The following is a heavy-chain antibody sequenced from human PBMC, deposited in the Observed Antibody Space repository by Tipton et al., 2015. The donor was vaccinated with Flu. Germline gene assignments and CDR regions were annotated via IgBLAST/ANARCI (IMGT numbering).Heavy chain of an antibody. CDR2: ISTYNGNR. V-gene: IGHV1-18*01. Sequence: QLVQFGAEVKKPGASVKVSCRPTGYTFFTYGISWVRQAPGQGLEWMGWISTYNGNRNYAQKFQGRVTLTTDTSTTTVYMEMRSLRIDDTAVYYCAREGAATGNAGNYDYYYGMDVWGQGTTVTVSS. CDR1: GYTFFTYG. D-gene: IGHD6-13*01. CDR3: AREGAATGNAGNYDYYYGMDV. J-gene: IGHJ6*02.